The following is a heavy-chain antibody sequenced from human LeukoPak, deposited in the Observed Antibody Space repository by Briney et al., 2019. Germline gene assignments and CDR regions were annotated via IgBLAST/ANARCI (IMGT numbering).Heavy chain of an antibody. V-gene: IGHV3-49*03. CDR2: LKDKAHGGTI. CDR1: GFMFSSNW. CDR3: TKGGHADN. J-gene: IGHJ4*02. Sequence: PGGSLRLSCAASGFMFSSNWMSWFRQAPGKGLEWVGFLKDKAHGGTIQYAASVRGRFTISRDDSKSIAYLQMNSLQTEDTAVYYCTKGGHADNWGQGTLVTVSS.